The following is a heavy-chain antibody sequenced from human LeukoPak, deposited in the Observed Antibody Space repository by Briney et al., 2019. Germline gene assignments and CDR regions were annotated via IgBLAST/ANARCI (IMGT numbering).Heavy chain of an antibody. CDR1: GGSVINTNW. CDR2: IYHSGST. J-gene: IGHJ4*02. CDR3: ARRGQCSSTSCSKNTYYFDY. V-gene: IGHV4-4*02. Sequence: KPSGTLSLTCGVSGGSVINTNWWTWVRQPPGKGLEWIGEIYHSGSTNYNPSLKSRVTISVDKSKNQFSLKLSSVTAADTAVYYCARRGQCSSTSCSKNTYYFDYWGQGTLVTVSS. D-gene: IGHD2-2*01.